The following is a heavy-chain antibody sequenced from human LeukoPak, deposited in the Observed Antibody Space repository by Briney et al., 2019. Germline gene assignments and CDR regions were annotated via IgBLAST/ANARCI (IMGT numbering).Heavy chain of an antibody. CDR3: ASSPDTGGYTRGFDS. CDR2: IYANGNA. Sequence: SETLSLTCTVSGDSMRTSYWSWIRQPAGKGLEWLGRIYANGNAHYNPSLKSRVVMSIDTSNSNFSLRLSLVTAADTAIYFCASSPDTGGYTRGFDSWGQGTLVTVSS. D-gene: IGHD1-26*01. J-gene: IGHJ4*02. CDR1: GDSMRTSY. V-gene: IGHV4-4*07.